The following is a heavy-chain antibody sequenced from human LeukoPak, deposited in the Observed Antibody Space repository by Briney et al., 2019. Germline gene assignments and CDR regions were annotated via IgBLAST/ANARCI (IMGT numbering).Heavy chain of an antibody. V-gene: IGHV4-34*01. CDR1: GGSFSGYY. J-gene: IGHJ4*02. CDR2: INHSGST. CDR3: ARGHYYDSSGYYGY. Sequence: SETLSLTCAVYGGSFSGYYWSWIRQPLGKGLEWIGEINHSGSTNYNPSLKSRVTISVDTSKNQFSLKLSSVTAADTAVYYCARGHYYDSSGYYGYWGQGTLVTVSS. D-gene: IGHD3-22*01.